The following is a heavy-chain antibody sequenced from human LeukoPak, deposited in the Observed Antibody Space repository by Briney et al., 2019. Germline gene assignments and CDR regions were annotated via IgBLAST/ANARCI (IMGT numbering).Heavy chain of an antibody. CDR3: ARIRSGSYSMDY. CDR1: GFSLSTSSMC. J-gene: IGHJ4*02. D-gene: IGHD1-26*01. Sequence: PGPTLVNPTQTLTLTCTFSGFSLSTSSMCVGWIRQPPGKALEWLARIDWDDDKYYSSSLKTRLTISKDASKNQVVLTMTNMDPVDTATYYCARIRSGSYSMDYWGQGTLVIVSS. CDR2: IDWDDDK. V-gene: IGHV2-70*11.